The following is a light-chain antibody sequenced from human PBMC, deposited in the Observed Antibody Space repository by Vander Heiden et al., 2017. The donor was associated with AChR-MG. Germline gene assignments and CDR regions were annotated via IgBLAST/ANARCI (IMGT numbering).Light chain of an antibody. V-gene: IGLV3-1*01. J-gene: IGLJ2*01. CDR1: KVGQKH. Sequence: SYELTQPSSMSVSPGQTASSTCPGEKVGQKHVSWYQQKSGQSPMLVIYQDIKRPSGIPERFSGSNSGNTAALTISGTQPIDEADYYCQAWDSSTVVFGEGTQLTVL. CDR3: QAWDSSTVV. CDR2: QDI.